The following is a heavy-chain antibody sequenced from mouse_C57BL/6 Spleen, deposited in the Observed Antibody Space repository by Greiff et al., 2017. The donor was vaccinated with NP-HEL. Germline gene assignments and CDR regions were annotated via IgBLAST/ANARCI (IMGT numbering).Heavy chain of an antibody. J-gene: IGHJ2*01. Sequence: VQLQQSGPELVKPGASVKISCKASGYSFTGYYMNWVKQSPEKSLEWIGEINPSTGGTTYNQKFKAKATLTVDKSTSTAYMQLKSLTSEDSAVYYCARGGVTTGDYWGQGTTLTVSS. V-gene: IGHV1-42*01. CDR1: GYSFTGYY. D-gene: IGHD1-1*01. CDR2: INPSTGGT. CDR3: ARGGVTTGDY.